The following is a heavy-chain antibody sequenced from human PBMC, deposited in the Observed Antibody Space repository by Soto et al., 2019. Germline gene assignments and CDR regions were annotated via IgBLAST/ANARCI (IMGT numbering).Heavy chain of an antibody. D-gene: IGHD1-1*01. V-gene: IGHV4-31*03. CDR2: IYYSGST. Sequence: SETLSLTCTVSGGSISSGGYYWSWIRQHPGKGLEWIGYIYYSGSTYYNPSLKSRVTISVDTSKNQFSLKLSSVTAADTAVYYCVRASMTTDNLFDTWGQGTLVTVSS. CDR3: VRASMTTDNLFDT. CDR1: GGSISSGGYY. J-gene: IGHJ5*02.